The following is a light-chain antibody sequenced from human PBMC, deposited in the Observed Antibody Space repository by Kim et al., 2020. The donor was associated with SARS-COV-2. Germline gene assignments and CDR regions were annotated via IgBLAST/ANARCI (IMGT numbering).Light chain of an antibody. V-gene: IGLV2-14*03. Sequence: GQSNTISCTGTSSDVGSDKYVSWYQQHPGKVPQVIIFDVNDRPSGVSNRFSGSKSGNTASLTISGLQPEDEADYYCSSFARGGTLLFGGGTQLTVL. J-gene: IGLJ2*01. CDR2: DVN. CDR1: SSDVGSDKY. CDR3: SSFARGGTLL.